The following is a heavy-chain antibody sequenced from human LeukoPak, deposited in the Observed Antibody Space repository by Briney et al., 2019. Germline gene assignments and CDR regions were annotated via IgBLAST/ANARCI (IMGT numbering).Heavy chain of an antibody. D-gene: IGHD4-11*01. V-gene: IGHV3-7*04. CDR2: IKQDGSEK. J-gene: IGHJ4*02. CDR1: GFTFSSYW. Sequence: PGGSLRLSCAASGFTFSSYWMSWVRQAPGKGLEWVANIKQDGSEKYYVDSVKGRFTISRDNAKNSLYLQMNSLRAEDTAVYYCARGAEGDYSNYDFGYWGQGTLVTVSS. CDR3: ARGAEGDYSNYDFGY.